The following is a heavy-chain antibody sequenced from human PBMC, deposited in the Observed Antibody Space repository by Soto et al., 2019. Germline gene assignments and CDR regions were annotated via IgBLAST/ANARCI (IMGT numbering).Heavy chain of an antibody. CDR1: GFTFSSYG. V-gene: IGHV3-30*18. J-gene: IGHJ6*02. CDR3: AKDRMKVGSYPEQYYGMDV. D-gene: IGHD1-26*01. CDR2: ISYDGSNK. Sequence: QVQLVESGGGVVQPGRSLRLSCAASGFTFSSYGMHWVRQAPGKGLEWVAVISYDGSNKYYADSVKGRFTISRDNSKNTLYLQMNSLRAEDTAVYYCAKDRMKVGSYPEQYYGMDVWGQGTTVTVSS.